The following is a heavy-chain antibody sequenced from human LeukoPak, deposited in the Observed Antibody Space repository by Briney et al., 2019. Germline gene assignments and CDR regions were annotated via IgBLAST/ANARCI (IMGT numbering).Heavy chain of an antibody. CDR1: GFTVSSNY. V-gene: IGHV3-66*01. CDR3: ARVGPEYYYDSSGYYGAFDI. CDR2: IYSGDST. D-gene: IGHD3-22*01. J-gene: IGHJ3*02. Sequence: PGGSLRLSCAASGFTVSSNYMSWVRQAPGKGLEWVSVIYSGDSTYYADSVKGRFTISRDNSKSTLYLQMNSLRAEDTAVYYCARVGPEYYYDSSGYYGAFDIWGQGTMVSVSS.